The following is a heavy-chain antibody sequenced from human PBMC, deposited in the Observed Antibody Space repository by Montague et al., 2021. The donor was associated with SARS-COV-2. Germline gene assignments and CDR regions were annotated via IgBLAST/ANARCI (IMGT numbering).Heavy chain of an antibody. CDR1: GFAFHTKY. Sequence: SLRLSCAASGFAFHTKYLTWVRQAPGKGLEWVSVTYDGGDATYYADSVKGRFTVSRDDSKNTLFLQMSSLRAEDTAVYCCARRSAVPGSFDFWGQGTLVTVSS. D-gene: IGHD3-3*01. CDR3: ARRSAVPGSFDF. J-gene: IGHJ4*02. CDR2: TYDGGDAT. V-gene: IGHV3-53*01.